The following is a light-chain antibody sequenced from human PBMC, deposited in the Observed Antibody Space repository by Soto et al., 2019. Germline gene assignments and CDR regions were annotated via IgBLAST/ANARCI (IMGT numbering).Light chain of an antibody. J-gene: IGLJ7*01. CDR2: EVS. Sequence: QSALTQPASVSGSPGQSITISCTGTSSDVGSYNLVSWYQQHPGKAPKLMIYEVSKRPSGVSNRFSGSKSGNTASLTISGLQAEDEADYYCCSYAGSSTFFAVFGGGTQLPSS. V-gene: IGLV2-23*02. CDR1: SSDVGSYNL. CDR3: CSYAGSSTFFAV.